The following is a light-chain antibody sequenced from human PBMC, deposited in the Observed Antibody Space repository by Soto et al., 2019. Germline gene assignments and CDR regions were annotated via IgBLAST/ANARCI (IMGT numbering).Light chain of an antibody. J-gene: IGKJ1*01. CDR2: WAS. Sequence: DIVRTQSPDSLAVSLGERATINCKSSQSVLYSSNNKNYLAWYQQKPGQPPKLLIYWASTRESGVPDRFSGSGSGTDFTLTISSLRAEDVAVYYCLQYYTAPRTFGQGTKVEIK. CDR3: LQYYTAPRT. CDR1: QSVLYSSNNKNY. V-gene: IGKV4-1*01.